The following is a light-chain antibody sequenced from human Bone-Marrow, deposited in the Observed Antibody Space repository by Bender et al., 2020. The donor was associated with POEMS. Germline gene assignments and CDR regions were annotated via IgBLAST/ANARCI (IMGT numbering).Light chain of an antibody. Sequence: QSVLTQPPSVSGTPGQRVTISCSGSGSNIGGYPVNWYQQLPGTAPRLLIYTNNERPSGVPDRFSDSKSGTSASLAITGLQSDDEAIYFCVAWDASLNGWVFGGGTKLTVL. CDR2: TNN. J-gene: IGLJ3*02. CDR1: GSNIGGYP. V-gene: IGLV1-44*01. CDR3: VAWDASLNGWV.